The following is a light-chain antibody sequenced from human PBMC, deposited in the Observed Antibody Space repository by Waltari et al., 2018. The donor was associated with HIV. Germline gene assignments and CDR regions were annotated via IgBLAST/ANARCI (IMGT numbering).Light chain of an antibody. J-gene: IGLJ2*01. CDR3: SSYAGSNIL. V-gene: IGLV2-8*01. CDR2: EVS. Sequence: QSALTQPPSASGSPGQSVTISCTGTSSDVGGYNYVSWYQQHPGKAPKLMIYEVSKRTSGVPDLFSGSKSGTTASLTVSGLQAEDEADYYCSSYAGSNILFGGGTKLTVL. CDR1: SSDVGGYNY.